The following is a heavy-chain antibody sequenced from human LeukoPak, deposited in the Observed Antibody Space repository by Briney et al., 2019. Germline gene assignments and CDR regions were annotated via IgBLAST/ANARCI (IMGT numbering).Heavy chain of an antibody. J-gene: IGHJ4*02. D-gene: IGHD3-22*01. V-gene: IGHV3-30*18. CDR2: ISYDGSNQ. Sequence: GRSLRLSCAASGFTFSSFGIHWVRQAPGKGLEWVALISYDGSNQYYADSVKGRFTISRDNSKNTLYLQMNSLRAEDTAVYYCAKGYYYDSSGYYQHFDHWGQGTLVTVSS. CDR1: GFTFSSFG. CDR3: AKGYYYDSSGYYQHFDH.